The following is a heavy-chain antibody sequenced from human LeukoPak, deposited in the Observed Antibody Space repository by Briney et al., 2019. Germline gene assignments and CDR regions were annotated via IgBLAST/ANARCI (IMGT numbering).Heavy chain of an antibody. D-gene: IGHD3-22*01. CDR2: IIPIFGTA. CDR1: GGTFSSYA. V-gene: IGHV1-69*13. J-gene: IGHJ3*02. Sequence: SVKVSCKASGGTFSSYAISWVRQAPGQGLEWMGGIIPIFGTANYAQKFQGRVTITADESTSTAYMELSSLRSEDTAVYYCARDIASPVWVSRYYYDSPGAFDIWGQGTMVTVSS. CDR3: ARDIASPVWVSRYYYDSPGAFDI.